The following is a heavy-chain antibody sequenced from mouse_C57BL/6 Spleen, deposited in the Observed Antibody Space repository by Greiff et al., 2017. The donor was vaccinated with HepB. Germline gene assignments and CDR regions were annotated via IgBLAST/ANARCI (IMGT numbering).Heavy chain of an antibody. V-gene: IGHV1-76*01. CDR3: ARPSDYYGSSYGFAY. D-gene: IGHD1-1*01. CDR1: GYTFTDYY. CDR2: IYPGSGNT. J-gene: IGHJ3*01. Sequence: VQLQQSGAELVRPGASVKLSCKASGYTFTDYYINWVKQRPGQGLEWIARIYPGSGNTYYNEKFKGKATLTAEKSSSTAYMQLSSLTSEDSAVYFCARPSDYYGSSYGFAYWGQGTLVTVSA.